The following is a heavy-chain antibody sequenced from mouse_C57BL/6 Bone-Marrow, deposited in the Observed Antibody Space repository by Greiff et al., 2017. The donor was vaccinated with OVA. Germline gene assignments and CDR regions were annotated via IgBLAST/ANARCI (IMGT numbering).Heavy chain of an antibody. CDR3: TSYDYDLYYYAMDY. CDR1: GFNIKDDY. J-gene: IGHJ4*01. D-gene: IGHD2-4*01. V-gene: IGHV14-4*01. Sequence: EVQLQESGAELVRPGASVKLSCTASGFNIKDDYMHWVKQRPEQGLEWIGWIDPENGDTEYASKFQGKATITADTSSNTAYLQLSSLTSEDTAVYYCTSYDYDLYYYAMDYWGQGTSVTVSS. CDR2: IDPENGDT.